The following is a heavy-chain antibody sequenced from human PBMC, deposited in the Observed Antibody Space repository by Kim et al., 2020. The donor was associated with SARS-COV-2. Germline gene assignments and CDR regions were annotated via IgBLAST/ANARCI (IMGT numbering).Heavy chain of an antibody. CDR3: ARDGEYDFWRNNMDV. Sequence: GGSLRLSCAASGFTFSSYGMHWVRQAPGKGLEWVAVIWYDGSNKYYADSVKGRFTISRDNSKNTLYLRMNSLRAEDTAVYYCARDGEYDFWRNNMDVWGQGTTVTVSS. CDR2: IWYDGSNK. V-gene: IGHV3-33*08. J-gene: IGHJ6*02. CDR1: GFTFSSYG. D-gene: IGHD3-3*01.